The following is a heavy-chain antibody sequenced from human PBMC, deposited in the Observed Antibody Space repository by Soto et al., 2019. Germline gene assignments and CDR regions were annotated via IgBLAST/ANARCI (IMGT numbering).Heavy chain of an antibody. J-gene: IGHJ5*02. V-gene: IGHV2-5*02. D-gene: IGHD5-18*01. CDR1: GLSLSTTGVA. CDR2: IYWDDDE. Sequence: SGPTLVNPTQTLTLTCSFSGLSLSTTGVAVGWIRQPPGRALEWLALIYWDDDERYSPSLRSRLTITKDTSRNQVVLTMTNMDPVDTATYYCAHRGYFAEGHPNWFDPWGQGALVTVSS. CDR3: AHRGYFAEGHPNWFDP.